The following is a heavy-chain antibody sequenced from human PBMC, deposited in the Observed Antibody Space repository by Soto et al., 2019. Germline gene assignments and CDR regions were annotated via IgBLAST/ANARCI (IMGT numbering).Heavy chain of an antibody. CDR3: ARSQGSSTSLEIYYYYYYGMDG. D-gene: IGHD2-2*01. Sequence: QVQLVQSGAEVKKPGSSVKVSCKASGGTFSSYAISWVRQAPGQGLEWMGGIIPISGTANYAQKFQGRVTITADESTSTVSMELSSLRSEDTAVYFCARSQGSSTSLEIYYYYYYGMDGWGQGTTVTVSS. CDR2: IIPISGTA. CDR1: GGTFSSYA. V-gene: IGHV1-69*01. J-gene: IGHJ6*01.